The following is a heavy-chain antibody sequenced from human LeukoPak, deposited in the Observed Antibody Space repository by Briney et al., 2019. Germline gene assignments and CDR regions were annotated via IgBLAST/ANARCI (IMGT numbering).Heavy chain of an antibody. CDR2: IYHSGST. CDR1: GYSISSGYY. V-gene: IGHV4-38-2*01. Sequence: PSATLSLTCAVSGYSISSGYYWGWIRQPPGKGLEWIGSIYHSGSTYYNPSLKSRVTISVDTSKNQFSLKLSSVTAADTAVYYCARLDSSGYYIPDYWGQGTLVTVSS. J-gene: IGHJ4*02. CDR3: ARLDSSGYYIPDY. D-gene: IGHD3-22*01.